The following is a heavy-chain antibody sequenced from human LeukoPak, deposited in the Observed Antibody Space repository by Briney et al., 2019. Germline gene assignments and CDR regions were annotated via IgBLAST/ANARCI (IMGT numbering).Heavy chain of an antibody. J-gene: IGHJ4*02. Sequence: GSLRLSCAASGITVSSNYMSWVRQAPGKGLEWVSVIYSGGSTYYADSVKGRFTISRDNSKNTLYLQMNSLRAEDTAVYYCARDLRYYYDSSGYYDYWGQGTLVTVSS. CDR2: IYSGGST. D-gene: IGHD3-22*01. V-gene: IGHV3-66*02. CDR1: GITVSSNY. CDR3: ARDLRYYYDSSGYYDY.